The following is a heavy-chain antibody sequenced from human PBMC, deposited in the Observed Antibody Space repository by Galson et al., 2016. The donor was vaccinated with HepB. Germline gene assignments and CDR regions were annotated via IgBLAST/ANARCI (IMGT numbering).Heavy chain of an antibody. CDR3: ARSRRQGVPGTPYYFDY. CDR2: ISGSGGST. CDR1: GFTFSSYA. D-gene: IGHD6-13*01. V-gene: IGHV3-23*01. Sequence: SLRLSCAASGFTFSSYAMSWVRQAPGKGLEWVSGISGSGGSTYYADSVKGRFTISRDNSKHTLYLQMNSLRAEDTAVYYCARSRRQGVPGTPYYFDYWGQGTLVTVSS. J-gene: IGHJ4*02.